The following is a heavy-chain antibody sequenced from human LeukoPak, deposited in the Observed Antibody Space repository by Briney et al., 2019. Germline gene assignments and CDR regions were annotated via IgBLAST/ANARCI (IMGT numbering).Heavy chain of an antibody. J-gene: IGHJ6*02. Sequence: ASVKVSCKVSGYTLTELSMHWVRQAPGKELECMGGFDPEDGETIYAQKFQGRVTITEDTSTDTAYMELSSLRSGDTAVYYCATDSDLGRSYYYYGMDVWGQGTTVTVSS. CDR3: ATDSDLGRSYYYYGMDV. CDR1: GYTLTELS. CDR2: FDPEDGET. D-gene: IGHD2-15*01. V-gene: IGHV1-24*01.